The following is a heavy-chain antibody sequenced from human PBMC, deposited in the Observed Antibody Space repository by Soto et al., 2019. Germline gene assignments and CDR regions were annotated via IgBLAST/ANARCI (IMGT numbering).Heavy chain of an antibody. CDR1: GFTFSSYG. Sequence: QVQLVESGGGVVQPGRSLRLSCAASGFTFSSYGMHWVRQAPGKGLEWVAVIWYDGSNKYYADSVKGRFTISRDNSKHPLYLQMNSLRAEDTAVYYCARGGGSGWFVTPPDNWRQGTLVTVSS. CDR2: IWYDGSNK. J-gene: IGHJ4*02. CDR3: ARGGGSGWFVTPPDN. D-gene: IGHD6-19*01. V-gene: IGHV3-33*01.